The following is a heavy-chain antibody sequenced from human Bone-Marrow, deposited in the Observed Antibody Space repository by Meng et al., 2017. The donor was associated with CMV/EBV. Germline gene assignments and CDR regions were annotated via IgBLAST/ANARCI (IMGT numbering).Heavy chain of an antibody. D-gene: IGHD3-10*01. V-gene: IGHV4-4*02. Sequence: SETLSLTCEVSGGSISSSNWWSWVRQPPGKGLEWIGEIFHSGSTNYNPSLKNRVTIFVDKSKRHFSLNLTSVSAEDTAMYYCARGDLFGARRGSYYFAMDVWGQGTPVPSP. CDR1: GGSISSSNW. CDR2: IFHSGST. J-gene: IGHJ6*02. CDR3: ARGDLFGARRGSYYFAMDV.